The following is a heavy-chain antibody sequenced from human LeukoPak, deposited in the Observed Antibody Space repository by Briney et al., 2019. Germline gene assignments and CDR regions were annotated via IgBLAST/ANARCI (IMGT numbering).Heavy chain of an antibody. CDR3: AKGSHGRFMTTVTTSPFY. Sequence: QPGGTLRLSCAASGFTFSSYGMSWVRQAPGKGLEWVSSISGSGGSTYYADSVKGRFTISRDNSKNTLYLQMNSLRAEDTAVYYCAKGSHGRFMTTVTTSPFYWGQGTLVTVSS. CDR2: ISGSGGST. V-gene: IGHV3-23*01. J-gene: IGHJ4*02. D-gene: IGHD4-17*01. CDR1: GFTFSSYG.